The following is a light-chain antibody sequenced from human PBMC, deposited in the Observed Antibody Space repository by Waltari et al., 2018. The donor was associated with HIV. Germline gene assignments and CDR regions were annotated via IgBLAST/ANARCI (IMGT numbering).Light chain of an antibody. CDR2: WAS. J-gene: IGKJ4*01. V-gene: IGKV4-1*01. CDR1: QSLLFGSNNKNR. Sequence: DIVMTQSPDSLSVSLGERATIKCKSSQSLLFGSNNKNRLAWYQQRPGQPPKLLISWASTRESGVPDRFSGSGSGTDFTLTINSLQAEDVAVYYCQQFSLSPPLTFGGGTKVEIK. CDR3: QQFSLSPPLT.